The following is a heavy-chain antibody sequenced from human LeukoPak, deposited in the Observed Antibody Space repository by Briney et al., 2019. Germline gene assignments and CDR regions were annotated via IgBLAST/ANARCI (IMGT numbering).Heavy chain of an antibody. Sequence: SQTLSLTCTVSGGSISSGDYYWSWIRQPPGKGLEGIGYIYYSGSTYYNPSLKSRVTISVDTSKNQFSLKLSSVTAADTAVYYWAREAAIVVPAARAGGHNWFDPWGQGTLVTVSS. CDR2: IYYSGST. J-gene: IGHJ5*02. D-gene: IGHD2-2*01. CDR1: GGSISSGDYY. CDR3: AREAAIVVPAARAGGHNWFDP. V-gene: IGHV4-30-4*08.